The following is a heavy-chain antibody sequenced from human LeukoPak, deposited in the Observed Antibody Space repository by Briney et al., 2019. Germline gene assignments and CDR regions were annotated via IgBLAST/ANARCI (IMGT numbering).Heavy chain of an antibody. CDR2: IHYSGST. CDR1: GASISSHY. Sequence: SETLSLTCSVSGASISSHYWSWIRQPPGKGLEWIGYIHYSGSTNCNPSLKSRVTISLDTSKNQFSLKLSSVTAADTAVYYCARNIGYCSGGSCPWGQGTLVTVSS. CDR3: ARNIGYCSGGSCP. D-gene: IGHD2-15*01. V-gene: IGHV4-59*11. J-gene: IGHJ5*02.